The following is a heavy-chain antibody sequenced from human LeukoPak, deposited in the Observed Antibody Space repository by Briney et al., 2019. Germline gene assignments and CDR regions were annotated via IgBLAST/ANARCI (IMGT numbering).Heavy chain of an antibody. Sequence: GGSLRLSCAASGFTFSTYAMSWVRQGPGKGLEWVSVISGSGGSPYYADSVKGRFTISRDNSKNTLYLQMNSLRAEDMGVYYCVKGGSVTAPDDAFDIWGQGTMVTVSS. D-gene: IGHD5/OR15-5a*01. CDR2: ISGSGGSP. J-gene: IGHJ3*02. CDR1: GFTFSTYA. V-gene: IGHV3-23*01. CDR3: VKGGSVTAPDDAFDI.